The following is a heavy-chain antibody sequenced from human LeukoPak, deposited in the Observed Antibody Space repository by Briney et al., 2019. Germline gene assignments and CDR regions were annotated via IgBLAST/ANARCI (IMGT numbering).Heavy chain of an antibody. J-gene: IGHJ6*03. CDR1: GDSIGSAPYY. Sequence: SGTLSLTCTVSGDSIGSAPYYWSWVRQTAGRELEWIGNIDSTGTTKYNPSVKTRVSMSLDASKNQFALQLRSVTAADTAVYFCARGTYGYYMDVWGKGTTVTVSS. D-gene: IGHD4-17*01. CDR2: IDSTGTT. CDR3: ARGTYGYYMDV. V-gene: IGHV4-61*09.